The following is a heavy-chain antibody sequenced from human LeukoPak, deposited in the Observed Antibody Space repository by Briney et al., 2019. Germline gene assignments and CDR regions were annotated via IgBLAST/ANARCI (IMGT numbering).Heavy chain of an antibody. V-gene: IGHV3-74*01. CDR1: GFTFSSYW. CDR3: ARVAAVAGADFDY. J-gene: IGHJ4*02. D-gene: IGHD6-19*01. Sequence: GGSLRLSCAASGFTFSSYWMHWVRQAPGKGLVWVSRMNSDASSTSYADSVKGRFAISRDNAKNTLYLQMNSLRAEDTAVYYCARVAAVAGADFDYWGQGTLVTVSS. CDR2: MNSDASST.